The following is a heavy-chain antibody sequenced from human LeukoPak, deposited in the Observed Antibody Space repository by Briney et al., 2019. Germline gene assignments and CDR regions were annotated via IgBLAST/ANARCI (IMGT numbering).Heavy chain of an antibody. CDR1: GGSISSSSYY. CDR2: IYYSGST. J-gene: IGHJ4*02. D-gene: IGHD2-21*02. CDR3: AIRPVTPLEVTAMSGSDY. V-gene: IGHV4-39*07. Sequence: PSETLSLTCTVSGGSISSSSYYWGWIRQPPGKGLEWIGSIYYSGSTYYNPSLKSRVTISVDTSKNQFSLKLSSVTAADTAVYYCAIRPVTPLEVTAMSGSDYWGQGTLVTVSS.